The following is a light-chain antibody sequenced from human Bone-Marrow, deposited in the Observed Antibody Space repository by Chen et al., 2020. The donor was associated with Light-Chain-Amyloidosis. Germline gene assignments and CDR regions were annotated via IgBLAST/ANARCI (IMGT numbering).Light chain of an antibody. J-gene: IGKJ4*01. CDR2: GSS. CDR1: QTISSNY. V-gene: IGKV3-20*01. Sequence: EIVLTQSPGTLSLSPGEGANLSCRASQTISSNYLTWYQQKFGQAPRLLIYGSSSRATGIPDRVNGSGSGTDFTHTINRLGPEEFAMYYSQQYGTSPLTFGGGTKVEI. CDR3: QQYGTSPLT.